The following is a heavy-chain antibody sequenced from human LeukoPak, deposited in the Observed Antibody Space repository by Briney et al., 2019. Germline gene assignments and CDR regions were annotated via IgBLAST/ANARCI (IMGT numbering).Heavy chain of an antibody. CDR3: ARAVYGFWSGAYGMDV. V-gene: IGHV4-30-2*01. Sequence: PSETLSLTSAVSGGSISSGGYSWSWIRQPPGKGLEWIGYIYHSGSTYYNPSLKSRVTISVDRSKNQFSLKLSSVTAADTAVYYCARAVYGFWSGAYGMDVWGQGTTVTVSS. CDR1: GGSISSGGYS. D-gene: IGHD3-3*01. CDR2: IYHSGST. J-gene: IGHJ6*02.